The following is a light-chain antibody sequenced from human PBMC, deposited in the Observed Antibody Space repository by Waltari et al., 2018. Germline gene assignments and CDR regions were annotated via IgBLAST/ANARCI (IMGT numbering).Light chain of an antibody. CDR2: DVS. V-gene: IGLV2-14*01. Sequence: QSALTQPASVSGPPGQSTTISCTGTSSDIGGYNYVSWYQQHPGKAPKLMIYDVSKRPSGVSNRFSGSKSGNTVSLTISGLQTVDEADYYCSSYTSSSSRVFGTGTKVTVL. CDR1: SSDIGGYNY. CDR3: SSYTSSSSRV. J-gene: IGLJ1*01.